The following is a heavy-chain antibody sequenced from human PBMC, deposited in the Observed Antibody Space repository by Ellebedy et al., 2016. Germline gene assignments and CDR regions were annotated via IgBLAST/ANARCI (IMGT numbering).Heavy chain of an antibody. J-gene: IGHJ6*03. Sequence: GESLKISCKGSGYSFTSYWISWVRQMPGKGLEWMGRIDPSDSYTNYSPSFQGHVTISADKSISTAYLQWSSLKASDTAMYYCARLPGGWELLGGYYYYYMDVWGKGTTVTVSS. CDR2: IDPSDSYT. CDR3: ARLPGGWELLGGYYYYYMDV. V-gene: IGHV5-10-1*01. D-gene: IGHD1-26*01. CDR1: GYSFTSYW.